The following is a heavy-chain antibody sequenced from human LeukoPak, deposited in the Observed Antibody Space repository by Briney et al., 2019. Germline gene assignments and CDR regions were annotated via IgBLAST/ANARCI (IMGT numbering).Heavy chain of an antibody. Sequence: ASVKVSCKASGYTFTSYGISWVRQAPGQGLEWIGWISAYNGNTNYAQKLQGRVTMTTDTSTSTAYMELRSLRSDDTAVYYCARRGRVYIPLNRRYYYGMDVWGQGTTVTVSS. CDR2: ISAYNGNT. J-gene: IGHJ6*02. CDR3: ARRGRVYIPLNRRYYYGMDV. V-gene: IGHV1-18*01. D-gene: IGHD5/OR15-5a*01. CDR1: GYTFTSYG.